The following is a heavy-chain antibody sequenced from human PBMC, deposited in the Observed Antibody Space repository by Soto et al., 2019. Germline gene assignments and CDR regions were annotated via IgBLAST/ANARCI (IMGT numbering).Heavy chain of an antibody. Sequence: SETLSLTCTVSGGSISSYYWSWIRQPPGKGLEWIGYIYYSGSTNYNPSLKSRVTISVDTSKNQFSLKLSSVTAADTAVYYCARGSTVVTGFDIWGQGTMVTVSS. J-gene: IGHJ3*02. CDR2: IYYSGST. CDR3: ARGSTVVTGFDI. D-gene: IGHD4-17*01. V-gene: IGHV4-59*01. CDR1: GGSISSYY.